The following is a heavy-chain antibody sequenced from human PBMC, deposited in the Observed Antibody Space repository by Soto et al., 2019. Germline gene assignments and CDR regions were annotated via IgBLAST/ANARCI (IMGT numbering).Heavy chain of an antibody. J-gene: IGHJ6*03. D-gene: IGHD3-9*01. CDR2: INAGNGNT. V-gene: IGHV1-3*01. Sequence: QVQLVQSGAEAQKPGASVKVPCKASGYTFSKYAVHWVRQAPGQRLERMGWINAGNGNTRYLQKYQGRVTISRDTSGCTVYMELNGLSSEDPAVYFCARGHLAEVPVASWFYYMDVWGNGTTVPVSS. CDR1: GYTFSKYA. CDR3: ARGHLAEVPVASWFYYMDV.